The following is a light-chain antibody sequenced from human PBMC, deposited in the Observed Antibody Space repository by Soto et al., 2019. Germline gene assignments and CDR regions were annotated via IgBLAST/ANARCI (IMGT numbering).Light chain of an antibody. CDR1: QSVSSNY. CDR2: GAS. CDR3: QQYGNSPPWT. Sequence: EIVLTQSPGTLSLSPGERATLSCRASQSVSSNYLAWYQQKPGQAPRLLIYGASTRATGIPDRFSGSGSGTDFTISISRLEPEDFAVYFCQQYGNSPPWTFGQGTQVEIK. J-gene: IGKJ1*01. V-gene: IGKV3-20*01.